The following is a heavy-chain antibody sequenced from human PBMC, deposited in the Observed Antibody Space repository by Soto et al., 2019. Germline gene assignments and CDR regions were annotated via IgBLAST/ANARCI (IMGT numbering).Heavy chain of an antibody. CDR2: IYYSGST. CDR3: ARGSGYSGYDGGHLVRGYYFDY. D-gene: IGHD5-12*01. Sequence: SETLSLTCTVSGGSISSYYWSWIRQPPGKGLEWIGYIYYSGSTNYNPSLKSRVTISVDTSKNQFSLKLSSVTAADTAVYYCARGSGYSGYDGGHLVRGYYFDYWGQGTLVTVSS. CDR1: GGSISSYY. J-gene: IGHJ4*02. V-gene: IGHV4-59*01.